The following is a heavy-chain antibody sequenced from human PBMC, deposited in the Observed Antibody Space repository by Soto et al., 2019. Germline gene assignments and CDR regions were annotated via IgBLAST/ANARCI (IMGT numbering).Heavy chain of an antibody. CDR1: GFTFSSYW. CDR2: IKQDGSEK. CDR3: ARVKAQIVGVPAASDY. J-gene: IGHJ4*02. D-gene: IGHD2-2*01. Sequence: EVQLVESGGGLVQPGGSLRLSCAASGFTFSSYWMSWVRQAPGKGLEWVPNIKQDGSEKYYVDSVQGRFTISRDNAKNSLYLQMNGLGAEDTAVYYCARVKAQIVGVPAASDYWRQGSLVAVTS. V-gene: IGHV3-7*01.